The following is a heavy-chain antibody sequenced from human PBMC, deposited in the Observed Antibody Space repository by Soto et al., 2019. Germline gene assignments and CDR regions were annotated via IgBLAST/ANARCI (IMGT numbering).Heavy chain of an antibody. Sequence: EVQLLESGGGLVQPGGSLRLSCSASGFTFSSYAMSWVRQAPGKGLEWVSAISGSGGSTYYADSVKGRFTISRDNSKNTLYLQTNSLRAEDTAVYYCAKPLTMVRGVTDAFDIWGQGTMVTVSS. D-gene: IGHD3-10*01. V-gene: IGHV3-23*01. CDR1: GFTFSSYA. J-gene: IGHJ3*02. CDR2: ISGSGGST. CDR3: AKPLTMVRGVTDAFDI.